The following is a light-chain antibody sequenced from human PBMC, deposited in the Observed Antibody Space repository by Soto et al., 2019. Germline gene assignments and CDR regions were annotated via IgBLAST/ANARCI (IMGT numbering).Light chain of an antibody. J-gene: IGLJ1*01. CDR2: DVS. CDR1: SSDVGGYNY. Sequence: QSVLTQPASVSGSPGQSITISCTGTSSDVGGYNYVSWYQQHPGKAPKLMIYDVSNRPSGVSNRFSGSKSGNTASLTISGLQAEDESDYYCSSYTGSSTYVFGTGTKATVL. V-gene: IGLV2-14*03. CDR3: SSYTGSSTYV.